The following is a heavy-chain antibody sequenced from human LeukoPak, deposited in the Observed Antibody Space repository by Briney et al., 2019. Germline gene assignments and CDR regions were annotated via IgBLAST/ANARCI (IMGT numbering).Heavy chain of an antibody. Sequence: GASVKVSCKASGYTFTAFYIHWVRKAPGQGLEWMGWINPNSGGTNYAQKFQGRVTMTRDTSISTAYMELSRLRSDDTAVYYCARGEVTIPSIDPWGQGTLVTVSS. V-gene: IGHV1-2*02. CDR2: INPNSGGT. D-gene: IGHD3-9*01. J-gene: IGHJ5*02. CDR1: GYTFTAFY. CDR3: ARGEVTIPSIDP.